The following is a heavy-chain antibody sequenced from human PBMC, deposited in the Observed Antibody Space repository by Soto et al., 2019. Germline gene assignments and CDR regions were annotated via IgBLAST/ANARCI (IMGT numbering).Heavy chain of an antibody. CDR2: NYYSGST. V-gene: IGHV4-31*03. CDR1: GGSINSGGYY. Sequence: QVQLQESGPGLVKPSQTLSLTCTVSGGSINSGGYYWSWIRQHPGKGLEWIGYNYYSGSTYYNPYLKSRATISLATSNNKSTLKMSSVTAAITAVYYCSREPSIWGPGTRFPVSS. CDR3: SREPSI. J-gene: IGHJ4*02.